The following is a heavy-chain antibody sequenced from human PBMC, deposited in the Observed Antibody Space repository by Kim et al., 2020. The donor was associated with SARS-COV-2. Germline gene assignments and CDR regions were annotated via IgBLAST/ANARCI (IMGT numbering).Heavy chain of an antibody. CDR1: GGSISSSSYY. CDR3: AKFSLGIAAAGRQVGFDY. D-gene: IGHD6-13*01. CDR2: IYYSGST. J-gene: IGHJ4*02. V-gene: IGHV4-39*01. Sequence: SETLCLTCTVSGGSISSSSYYWGWIRQPPGKGLEWIGSIYYSGSTYYNPSLKSRVTISVDTSKNQFSLKLSSVTAADTAVYYCAKFSLGIAAAGRQVGFDYWGQGTLVTVSS.